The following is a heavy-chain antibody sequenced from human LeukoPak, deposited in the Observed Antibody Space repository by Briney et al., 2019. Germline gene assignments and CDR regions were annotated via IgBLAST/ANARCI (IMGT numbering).Heavy chain of an antibody. Sequence: GGSLRLSCAASGFAFSSYGMHRVRQAPGKGLEWVAYIYYDSSTEDYADSVKGRFTISRDNAKNTLHLQMNSLRAEDTAVYYCARSSGYYLYYYYYYMDVWGKGTTVTVSS. D-gene: IGHD3-3*01. CDR2: IYYDSSTE. CDR1: GFAFSSYG. J-gene: IGHJ6*03. CDR3: ARSSGYYLYYYYYYMDV. V-gene: IGHV3-33*01.